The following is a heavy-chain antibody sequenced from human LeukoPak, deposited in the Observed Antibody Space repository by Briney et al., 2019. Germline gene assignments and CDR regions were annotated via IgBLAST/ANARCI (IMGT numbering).Heavy chain of an antibody. Sequence: GGSLRLSCAASGFTFDNYAMSWVRQAPGKGLEGVSAINEDGHRTYYAGSVTGRFTISRDNSKSTLFLQMDSLRAEASALYYCAKEGDDVVVPTSMADFWGQGTLVTVSS. J-gene: IGHJ4*02. CDR1: GFTFDNYA. D-gene: IGHD2-2*01. CDR2: INEDGHRT. V-gene: IGHV3-23*01. CDR3: AKEGDDVVVPTSMADF.